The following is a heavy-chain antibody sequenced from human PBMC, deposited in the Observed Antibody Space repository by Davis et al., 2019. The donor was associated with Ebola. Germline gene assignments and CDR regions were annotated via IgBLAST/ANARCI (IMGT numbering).Heavy chain of an antibody. CDR3: AKDLYSSGWWGGAFDI. D-gene: IGHD6-19*01. CDR1: GFTFSTYT. J-gene: IGHJ3*02. V-gene: IGHV3-21*01. CDR2: ISSSSTFI. Sequence: GESLKISCAASGFTFSTYTMNWVRQAPGKGLEWVSSISSSSTFIDYTESVKGRFTISRDNAENSLYLQMNSLRAEDTAVYYCAKDLYSSGWWGGAFDIWGQGTMVTVSS.